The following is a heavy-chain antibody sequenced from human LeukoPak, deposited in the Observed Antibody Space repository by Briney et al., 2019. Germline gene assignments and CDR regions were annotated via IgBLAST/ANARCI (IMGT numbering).Heavy chain of an antibody. CDR2: ISYDGSNK. V-gene: IGHV3-30-3*01. J-gene: IGHJ4*02. CDR1: GFTFSSYA. CDR3: AKGLFLYGSGTYDYFDY. Sequence: GGSLRLSCAASGFTFSSYAMHWVRQAPGKGLEWVAVISYDGSNKYYADSVKGRFTISRDNSKNTLYLQMNSLRGEDTAVYYCAKGLFLYGSGTYDYFDYWGQGTLVTVSS. D-gene: IGHD3-10*01.